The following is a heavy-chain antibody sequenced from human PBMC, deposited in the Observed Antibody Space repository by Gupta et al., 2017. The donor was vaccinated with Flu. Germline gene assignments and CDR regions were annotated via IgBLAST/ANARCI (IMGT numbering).Heavy chain of an antibody. Sequence: GFTSDPNAIYWVRQATGKSLEGVAGMTLYNGEKGYAEYGRGRFTISRESAKGAFYWQMSSLGRGDTALYFCGTDRGGAPSGWAHYGWGQGTLVTVSS. CDR1: GFTSDPNA. CDR2: MTLYNGEK. D-gene: IGHD3-16*01. V-gene: IGHV3-9*02. J-gene: IGHJ4*02. CDR3: GTDRGGAPSGWAHYG.